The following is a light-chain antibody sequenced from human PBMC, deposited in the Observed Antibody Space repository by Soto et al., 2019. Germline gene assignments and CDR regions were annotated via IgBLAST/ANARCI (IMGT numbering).Light chain of an antibody. CDR3: ETWYSNTHKV. Sequence: QSVLTQSSSASASLGSSVKLTCILSSGHSTYIIAWHQQQPGKAPRFLMTLDRSGSYNRGSGVPDRLSGSSSGADRYLTISNLQFEDEGDYYCETWYSNTHKVFGGGTQLTVL. V-gene: IGLV4-60*02. CDR1: SGHSTYI. J-gene: IGLJ3*02. CDR2: LDRSGSY.